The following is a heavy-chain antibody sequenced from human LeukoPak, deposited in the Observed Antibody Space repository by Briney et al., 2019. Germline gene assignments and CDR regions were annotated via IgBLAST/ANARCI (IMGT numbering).Heavy chain of an antibody. CDR2: ISSGGGTI. CDR3: GRDARVSVAGTIDY. D-gene: IGHD6-19*01. J-gene: IGHJ4*02. V-gene: IGHV3-48*02. CDR1: GFTFSAYS. Sequence: PGGALRVSCAASGFTFSAYSMNWVRPAPGKGLEWISYISSGGGTIYHADSVKGRFTLSRDNDENSLYLQMNSLKDEDTAVYYCGRDARVSVAGTIDYWGQG.